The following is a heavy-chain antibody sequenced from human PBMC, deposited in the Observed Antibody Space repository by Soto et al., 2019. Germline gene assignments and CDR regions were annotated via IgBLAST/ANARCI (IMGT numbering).Heavy chain of an antibody. D-gene: IGHD3-3*01. CDR1: GFTFSSYG. J-gene: IGHJ5*02. CDR3: AKDQVGVVIIWDNWFDP. CDR2: ISYDGSNK. Sequence: GGSLRLSCAASGFTFSSYGMNWVRQAPGKGLEWVAVISYDGSNKYYADSVKGRFTISRDNSKNTLYLQMNSLRAEDTAVYYCAKDQVGVVIIWDNWFDPWGQGTLVTVSS. V-gene: IGHV3-30*18.